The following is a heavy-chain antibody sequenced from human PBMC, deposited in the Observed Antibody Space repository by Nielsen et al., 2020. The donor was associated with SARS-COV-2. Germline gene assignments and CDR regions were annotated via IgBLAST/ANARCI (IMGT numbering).Heavy chain of an antibody. J-gene: IGHJ4*02. D-gene: IGHD5-12*01. V-gene: IGHV1-3*01. Sequence: ASVKVSCKASRYSFASYSMHWVRQAPGQRLEWMGWINAGNGNTRYSQKFQGRVTITRDTSASTAYLDLTSLRPDDTAVYYCAIQGGYSGYDFRRPSHLDHWGQGTLVTVSS. CDR2: INAGNGNT. CDR1: RYSFASYS. CDR3: AIQGGYSGYDFRRPSHLDH.